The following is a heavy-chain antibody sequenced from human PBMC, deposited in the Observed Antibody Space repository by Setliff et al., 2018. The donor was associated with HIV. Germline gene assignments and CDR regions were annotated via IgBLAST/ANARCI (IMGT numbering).Heavy chain of an antibody. CDR1: GYTFTKYA. V-gene: IGHV7-4-1*02. Sequence: ASVKVSCKASGYTFTKYAMNWVRQAPGQGLEWMGWINTNTGNPMYAQGFTGRFVFSLDTSVSTAYLQISSLKVEDTAVYYCARELSPTGTDWGQGTLVTVSS. CDR3: ARELSPTGTD. J-gene: IGHJ4*02. CDR2: INTNTGNP. D-gene: IGHD1-7*01.